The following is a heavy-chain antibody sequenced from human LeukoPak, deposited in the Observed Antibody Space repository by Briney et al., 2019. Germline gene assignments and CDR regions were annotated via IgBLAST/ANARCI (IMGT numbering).Heavy chain of an antibody. CDR2: IYNSGST. CDR1: GYSISSGYY. V-gene: IGHV4-38-2*02. D-gene: IGHD6-13*01. J-gene: IGHJ5*02. Sequence: SETLSLTCTVSGYSISSGYYWGWIRQPPGKGLEWIGSIYNSGSTYYNPSLKNRVTISVDTSKNQFSLKLRSVTAADTAMYYCARAYSSSWYYNWFDPWGQGTLVTVSS. CDR3: ARAYSSSWYYNWFDP.